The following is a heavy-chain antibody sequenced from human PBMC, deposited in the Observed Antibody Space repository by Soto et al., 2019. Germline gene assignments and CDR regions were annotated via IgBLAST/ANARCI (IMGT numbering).Heavy chain of an antibody. CDR3: ARDRERXGQYPYYYYYYYMDV. CDR2: IYSGGST. D-gene: IGHD1-26*01. J-gene: IGHJ6*03. V-gene: IGHV3-66*01. Sequence: AGGSLRLSCAASGFTVSSNYMSWVRQAPGKGLEWVSVIYSGGSTYYADSVKGRFTISRDNSKNTLYLQMNSLRAEDTAVYYCARDRERXGQYPYYYYYYYMDVWGKGTTVTVSS. CDR1: GFTVSSNY.